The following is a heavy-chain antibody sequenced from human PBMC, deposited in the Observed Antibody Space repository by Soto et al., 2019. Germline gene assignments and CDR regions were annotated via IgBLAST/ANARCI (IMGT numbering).Heavy chain of an antibody. Sequence: GWSLRLSCAASGFTFSDYYMSWIRQAPGKGLEWLSYVSSSGSTIYYADSVRGRFAISRDNAKSSLYLQMNSLRADDTAVYYCAKGAEHDYVWGSYRYTFTSWCQG. D-gene: IGHD3-16*02. J-gene: IGHJ4*02. V-gene: IGHV3-11*01. CDR2: VSSSGSTI. CDR1: GFTFSDYY. CDR3: AKGAEHDYVWGSYRYTFTS.